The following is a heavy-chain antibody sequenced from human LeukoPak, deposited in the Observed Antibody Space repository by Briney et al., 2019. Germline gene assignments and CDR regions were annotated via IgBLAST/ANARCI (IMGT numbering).Heavy chain of an antibody. CDR3: ASTIAYCGGDCYSKGLAFDY. D-gene: IGHD2-21*02. CDR1: VGTFSSYA. CDR2: IIPILGIA. J-gene: IGHJ4*02. V-gene: IGHV1-69*04. Sequence: SVKVSCTASVGTFSSYAISWVRQAPGQGLEWMGRIIPILGIANYAQKFQGRVTITADKSTSTAYMELSSLRSEDTAVYYCASTIAYCGGDCYSKGLAFDYWGQGTLVTVSS.